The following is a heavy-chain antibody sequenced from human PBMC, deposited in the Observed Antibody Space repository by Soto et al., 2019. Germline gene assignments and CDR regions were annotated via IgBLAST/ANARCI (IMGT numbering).Heavy chain of an antibody. CDR1: GFTFSSYS. J-gene: IGHJ4*02. V-gene: IGHV3-21*01. CDR3: ARDSRRPNSDCTNCVCYMVDY. D-gene: IGHD2-8*01. Sequence: EVQLVESGGGLVKPGGSLRLSCAASGFTFSSYSMNWVRQAPGKGLEWVSSISSSSSYIYYADSVKGRFTISRDNAKKALYLQMNSLRAKDTAVYYCARDSRRPNSDCTNCVCYMVDYWGQGTLVTVSS. CDR2: ISSSSSYI.